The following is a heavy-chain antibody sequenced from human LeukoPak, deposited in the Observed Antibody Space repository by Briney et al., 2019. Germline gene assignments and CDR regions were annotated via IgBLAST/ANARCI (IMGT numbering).Heavy chain of an antibody. Sequence: GESLKISCKGSGYSFTNFRIGWVRQTPGKGLEWMGIIYPGDSDTRYSPSFQGQVTISADKSISTAYLQWSSLKASDTAMYYCARPHFDSSGFEFDYWGQGTLVTVSS. CDR2: IYPGDSDT. CDR1: GYSFTNFR. CDR3: ARPHFDSSGFEFDY. D-gene: IGHD3-22*01. V-gene: IGHV5-51*01. J-gene: IGHJ4*02.